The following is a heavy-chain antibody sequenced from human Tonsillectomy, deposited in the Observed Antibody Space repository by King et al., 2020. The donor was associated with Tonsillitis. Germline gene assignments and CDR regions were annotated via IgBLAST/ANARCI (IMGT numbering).Heavy chain of an antibody. Sequence: VQLVESGGGLVQPGRSLRLSCTSSGFTYGDYAMSWVRQAPGKGLEWVGFIRSKAYGATTEYAASVKGRFTISRDDSKSIAYLQMNSLKTEDTALYYCTRGDGSYSRFDYWGQGTLVTVSS. CDR2: IRSKAYGATT. D-gene: IGHD1-26*01. CDR1: GFTYGDYA. V-gene: IGHV3-49*04. J-gene: IGHJ4*02. CDR3: TRGDGSYSRFDY.